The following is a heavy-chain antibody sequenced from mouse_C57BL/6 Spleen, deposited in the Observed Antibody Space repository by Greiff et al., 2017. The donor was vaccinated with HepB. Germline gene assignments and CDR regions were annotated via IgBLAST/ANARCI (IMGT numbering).Heavy chain of an antibody. CDR2: INPGSGGT. V-gene: IGHV1-54*01. D-gene: IGHD3-2*02. Sequence: QVQLQQSGAELVRPGTSVKVSCKASGYSFTNYLIEWVKQRPGQGLEWIGVINPGSGGTNYNEKFKGKATLTANQYASTAYMQLSSLTSEDSSVYFWASQDKTAEDAWFAYWGQGTLVTVSA. CDR3: ASQDKTAEDAWFAY. J-gene: IGHJ3*01. CDR1: GYSFTNYL.